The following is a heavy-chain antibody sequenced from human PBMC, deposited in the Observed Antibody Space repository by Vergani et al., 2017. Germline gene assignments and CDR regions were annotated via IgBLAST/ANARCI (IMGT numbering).Heavy chain of an antibody. D-gene: IGHD2-2*01. V-gene: IGHV1-2*02. CDR1: GYTFTDYF. CDR2: INPNSGGT. CDR3: ARVGTSTNRDYFDY. J-gene: IGHJ4*02. Sequence: QVQLVQSGAEVKKPGASVKVSCKASGYTFTDYFMHWVRQAPAQGLEWMGWINPNSGGTNYAQKFQGRVTMTRDTSISTAYMEMSNLTSDATAVYCCARVGTSTNRDYFDYWGQGTLVTVSS.